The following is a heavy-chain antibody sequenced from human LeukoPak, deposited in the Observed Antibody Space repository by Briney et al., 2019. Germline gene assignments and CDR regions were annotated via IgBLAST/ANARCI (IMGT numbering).Heavy chain of an antibody. CDR1: GFTFDDYA. D-gene: IGHD4-23*01. CDR3: AKDNYCGDIRYYFDY. CDR2: TSWNSGSI. V-gene: IGHV3-9*01. Sequence: GRSLRLSCAASGFTFDDYAMHWVRQAPGKGLEWVSGTSWNSGSIGYADSVKGRFTISRDNAKNSLYLQMNSLRAEDTALDYCAKDNYCGDIRYYFDYWGQGTLVTVSS. J-gene: IGHJ4*02.